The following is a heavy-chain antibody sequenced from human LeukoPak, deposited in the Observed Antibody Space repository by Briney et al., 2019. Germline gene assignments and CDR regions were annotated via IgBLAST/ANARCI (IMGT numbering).Heavy chain of an antibody. CDR1: GDSVSSNSAA. D-gene: IGHD1-26*01. Sequence: SETLSLTCAISGDSVSSNSAAWNWIRQSPSRGLEWLGRTYYKSKWYNDYAVSVKSRITINPDTSKNQFSLQLNSVTPEDTAVYYCAREAFSDSGTYYGYFDLWAVAPWSLSPQ. CDR2: TYYKSKWYN. J-gene: IGHJ2*01. V-gene: IGHV6-1*01. CDR3: AREAFSDSGTYYGYFDL.